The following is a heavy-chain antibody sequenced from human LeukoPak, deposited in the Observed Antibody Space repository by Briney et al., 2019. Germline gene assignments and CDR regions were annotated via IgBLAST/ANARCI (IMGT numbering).Heavy chain of an antibody. D-gene: IGHD6-6*01. V-gene: IGHV1-69*04. Sequence: SVKVSCKASGGTFSSYAISWVRQAPGQGLEWMGRIIPIFGIANYAQKFQGRVTITAHKSTSTAYMELSSLRSEDTAVYYCAREYSSSSFDYWGQGTLVTVSS. J-gene: IGHJ4*02. CDR1: GGTFSSYA. CDR3: AREYSSSSFDY. CDR2: IIPIFGIA.